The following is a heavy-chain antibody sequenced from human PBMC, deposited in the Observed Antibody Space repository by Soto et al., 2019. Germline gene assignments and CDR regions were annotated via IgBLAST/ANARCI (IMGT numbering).Heavy chain of an antibody. CDR2: ISYDGSLQ. CDR1: GFAFSSYG. D-gene: IGHD5-18*01. V-gene: IGHV3-30*03. CDR3: VSDRGYGHASVPYS. Sequence: QAQLVESGGGVVQPGRSLRLSCAASGFAFSSYGMHWVRQAPGTGLGRVAVISYDGSLQHYEDSVKGRFTISRDNSKNMVLLQMSSLRAEDTAVDYCVSDRGYGHASVPYSWGQGTLVSVSS. J-gene: IGHJ4*02.